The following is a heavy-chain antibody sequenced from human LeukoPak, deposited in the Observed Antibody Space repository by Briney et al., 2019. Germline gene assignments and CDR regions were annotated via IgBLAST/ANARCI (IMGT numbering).Heavy chain of an antibody. D-gene: IGHD2-2*01. Sequence: ASVKVSCKASGYTFTGYYMHWVRQAPGQGLEWMGRINPNSGGTNYAQKFQGRVTMTRDTSISTAYMELSRLRSDDTAVYYCARDYCSSTSCLFDYWGQGTLVTVSS. V-gene: IGHV1-2*06. J-gene: IGHJ4*02. CDR2: INPNSGGT. CDR1: GYTFTGYY. CDR3: ARDYCSSTSCLFDY.